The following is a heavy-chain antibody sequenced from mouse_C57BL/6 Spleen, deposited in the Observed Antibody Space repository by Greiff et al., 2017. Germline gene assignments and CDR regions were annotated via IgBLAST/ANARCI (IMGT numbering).Heavy chain of an antibody. Sequence: EVKLVESGGGLVKPGGSLKLSCAASGFTFSDYGMHWVRQAPEKGLEWVAYISSGSSTIYYADTVKGRFTISRDNAKKTLFLQMTSLRSEDTAMYYCARRDGYLYWYFDVWGTGTTVTVSS. CDR3: ARRDGYLYWYFDV. CDR1: GFTFSDYG. CDR2: ISSGSSTI. D-gene: IGHD2-3*01. J-gene: IGHJ1*03. V-gene: IGHV5-17*01.